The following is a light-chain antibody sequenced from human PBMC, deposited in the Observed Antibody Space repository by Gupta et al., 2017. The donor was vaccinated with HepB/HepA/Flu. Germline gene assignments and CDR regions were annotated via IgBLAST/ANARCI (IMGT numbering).Light chain of an antibody. CDR2: DVT. CDR1: SSDVGGYTF. J-gene: IGLJ2*01. CDR3: CSYAGYYTSV. V-gene: IGLV2-11*01. Sequence: QSALTQPRSVSGSPGQSVTISCTGTSSDVGGYTFVSWYQQHPGKAPKLMIYDVTRRPSGVPDRFSGSRSGNTASLTISGLQTEDEADYYCCSYAGYYTSVFGGVTKLTVL.